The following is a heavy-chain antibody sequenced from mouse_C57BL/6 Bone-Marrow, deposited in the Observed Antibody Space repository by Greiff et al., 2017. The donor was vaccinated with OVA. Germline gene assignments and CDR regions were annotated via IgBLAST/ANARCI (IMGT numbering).Heavy chain of an antibody. CDR2: INYDGSST. CDR3: ARGNYYGSSYAIDY. Sequence: EVKLVESEGGLVQPGSSMKLSCTASGFTFSDYYMAWVRQVPEKGLEWVANINYDGSSTYYLDSLKSRFIISRDNAKNILYLQMSSLKSEDTATYYCARGNYYGSSYAIDYWGQGTSVTVSS. J-gene: IGHJ4*01. V-gene: IGHV5-16*01. CDR1: GFTFSDYY. D-gene: IGHD1-1*01.